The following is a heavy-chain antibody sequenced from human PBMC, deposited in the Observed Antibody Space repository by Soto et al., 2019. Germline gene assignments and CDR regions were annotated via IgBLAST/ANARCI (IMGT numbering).Heavy chain of an antibody. V-gene: IGHV3-9*01. CDR3: EKDRLDYADCLDG. CDR1: GFTFDDYA. J-gene: IGHJ6*02. Sequence: EVQLVESGGGLVQPGRSLRLSCAASGFTFDDYAMHWVRQAPGKGLECVSGISWNSGSIGYADSVKGRFTISRDNAKNSLYLQINSLRAEDTALYYCEKDRLDYADCLDGWGQGTTVTVSS. D-gene: IGHD4-17*01. CDR2: ISWNSGSI.